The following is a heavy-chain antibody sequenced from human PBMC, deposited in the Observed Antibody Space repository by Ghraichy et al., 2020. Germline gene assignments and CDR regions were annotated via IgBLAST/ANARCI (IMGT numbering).Heavy chain of an antibody. J-gene: IGHJ4*02. D-gene: IGHD4-17*01. CDR2: INHSGST. CDR3: ASTTTVTDRNDY. V-gene: IGHV4-34*01. Sequence: SETLSLTCAVYGGSFSGYYWSWIRQPPGKGLEWIGEINHSGSTNYNPSLKSRVTISVDTSKNQFSLKLSSVTAADTAVYYCASTTTVTDRNDYWGQGTLVTVSS. CDR1: GGSFSGYY.